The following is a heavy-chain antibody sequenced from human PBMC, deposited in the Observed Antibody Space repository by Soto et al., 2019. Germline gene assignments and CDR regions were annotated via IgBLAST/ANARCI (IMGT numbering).Heavy chain of an antibody. CDR3: MRADGAY. CDR1: GGSVSSGPYH. Sequence: QVQLQAAGPGLVKTSETLSLTCTVSGGSVSSGPYHWDWARQPPGKGLDWIGHSSYSGTATYKPSLRGEVITATHTPMHQFSLRLAPVTAADTTVYYCMRADGAYWGQGALVTVSP. D-gene: IGHD2-8*01. J-gene: IGHJ4*02. CDR2: SSYSGTA. V-gene: IGHV4-61*01.